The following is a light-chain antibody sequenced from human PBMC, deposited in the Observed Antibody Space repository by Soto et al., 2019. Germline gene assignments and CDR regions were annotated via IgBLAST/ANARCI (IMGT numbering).Light chain of an antibody. CDR3: DSYTSSRAYV. CDR1: SSDVGGYNY. CDR2: EVS. Sequence: LTQPASVSGSPGQSITISCTGTSSDVGGYNYVSWYQQQSGKAPKLIIHEVSNRPSGVSNRFSGSKSGNTASLTISGLQAEDEADYYCDSYTSSRAYVFGIGTKVTVL. V-gene: IGLV2-14*01. J-gene: IGLJ1*01.